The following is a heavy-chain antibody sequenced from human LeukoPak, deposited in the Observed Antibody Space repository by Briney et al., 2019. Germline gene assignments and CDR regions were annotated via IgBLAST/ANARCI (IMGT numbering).Heavy chain of an antibody. CDR2: IIPIFGTA. CDR1: GGTFSSYA. CDR3: ASRSGFTSVFHFDY. J-gene: IGHJ4*02. Sequence: SVKVSCKASGGTFSSYAISWVPQAPEQGLEWMGRIIPIFGTANYAQKFQGRVTITTDESTSTAYMELSSLRSEDTAVYYCASRSGFTSVFHFDYWGQGTLLTVSS. V-gene: IGHV1-69*05. D-gene: IGHD3-10*01.